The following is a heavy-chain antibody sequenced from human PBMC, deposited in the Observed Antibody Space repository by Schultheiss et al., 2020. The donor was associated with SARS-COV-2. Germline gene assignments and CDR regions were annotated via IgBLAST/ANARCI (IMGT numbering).Heavy chain of an antibody. CDR3: ARAAGGGAFDI. V-gene: IGHV3-21*01. CDR2: ISSSSSYI. J-gene: IGHJ3*02. D-gene: IGHD6-13*01. Sequence: GGSLRLSCAASGFTFSSYSMNWVRQAPGKGLEWVSSISSSSSYIYYADSVKGRFTISRDNAKNSLYLQMNSLRAEDTAVYYCARAAGGGAFDIWGQGTMVTVSS. CDR1: GFTFSSYS.